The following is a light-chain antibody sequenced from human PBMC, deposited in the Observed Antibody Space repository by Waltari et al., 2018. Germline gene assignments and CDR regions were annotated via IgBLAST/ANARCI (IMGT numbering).Light chain of an antibody. V-gene: IGLV2-11*01. CDR3: CSFAGSQTVI. Sequence: QSALTQPRSVSGSPGQSGTISCTGTSSDIGAYNYVSWYQQHPDKAPKLVIYAVSKRPSGVPDHFSGSKSGNTASLTISGLQAEDEADYYCCSFAGSQTVIFGGGTRLTVL. CDR2: AVS. CDR1: SSDIGAYNY. J-gene: IGLJ2*01.